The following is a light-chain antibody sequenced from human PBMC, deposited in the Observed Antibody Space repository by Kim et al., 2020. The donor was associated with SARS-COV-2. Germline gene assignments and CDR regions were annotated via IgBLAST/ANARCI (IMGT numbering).Light chain of an antibody. V-gene: IGLV8-61*01. CDR1: SGSVSTSFY. J-gene: IGLJ1*01. CDR2: STN. CDR3: VLYMDGGDHV. Sequence: QTVVTQEPSFSVSPGGTVTLTCGLSSGSVSTSFYPSWFQQTPGQAPRTLIYSTNTRSSGVPDRFSGSIVGNKAALTITGAQADDESDYYCVLYMDGGDHVFGTGTKVTVL.